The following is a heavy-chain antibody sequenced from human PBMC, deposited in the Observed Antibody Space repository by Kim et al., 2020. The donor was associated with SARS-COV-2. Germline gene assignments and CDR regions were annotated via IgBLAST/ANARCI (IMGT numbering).Heavy chain of an antibody. V-gene: IGHV4-59*01. Sequence: SETLSLTCTVSGDSISSYYWSWIRQPPGKGLEWIGYIYYTGSTIYNPSLKSRVTISVDTSKNQFSLKLSSVTAADTAVYYCAREQFSSSWFNGWFDPWG. J-gene: IGHJ5*02. CDR1: GDSISSYY. CDR3: AREQFSSSWFNGWFDP. D-gene: IGHD6-13*01. CDR2: IYYTGST.